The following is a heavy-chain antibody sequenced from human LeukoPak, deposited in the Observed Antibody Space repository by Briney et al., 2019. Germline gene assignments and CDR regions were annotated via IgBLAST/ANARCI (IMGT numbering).Heavy chain of an antibody. CDR3: ARDQLGYCSSTSCYKESNMDV. V-gene: IGHV1-46*01. CDR1: GYTFTSYY. D-gene: IGHD2-2*02. J-gene: IGHJ6*02. Sequence: ASVKVSCKASGYTFTSYYMHWARQAPGQGLEWMGLINPSGGSTSYAQKFQGRVTMTRDTSTSTVYMELSSLRSEDTAVYYCARDQLGYCSSTSCYKESNMDVWGQGTTVTVSS. CDR2: INPSGGST.